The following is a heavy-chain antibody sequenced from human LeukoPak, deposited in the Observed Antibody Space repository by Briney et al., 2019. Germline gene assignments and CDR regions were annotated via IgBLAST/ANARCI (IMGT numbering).Heavy chain of an antibody. CDR2: IYYSGST. D-gene: IGHD3-16*01. Sequence: PSETLSLTCTVSGGTISSGDYYWSWIRQPPGKGLEWIGYIYYSGSTYYNPSLKSRVSISVDTSKNQFSLRLSSVTAADTAVYYCARAGVLLTISYYWGQGTLVTVSS. CDR3: ARAGVLLTISYY. J-gene: IGHJ4*02. CDR1: GGTISSGDYY. V-gene: IGHV4-30-4*01.